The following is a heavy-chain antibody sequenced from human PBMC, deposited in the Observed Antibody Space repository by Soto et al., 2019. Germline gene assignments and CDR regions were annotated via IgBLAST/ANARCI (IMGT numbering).Heavy chain of an antibody. D-gene: IGHD6-19*01. V-gene: IGHV3-74*01. CDR2: INSDGSRT. Sequence: EVQLVESGGGLVQPGGSLRLSCAASGFTFSNYWMHWVRQAPGKGLVWVSRINSDGSRTSYADSVKGRFTISRDNDKNRMCMQMNSLRDEDTAVYYCAVAVAGPTAIGYWGQGTLVTVSS. CDR1: GFTFSNYW. CDR3: AVAVAGPTAIGY. J-gene: IGHJ4*02.